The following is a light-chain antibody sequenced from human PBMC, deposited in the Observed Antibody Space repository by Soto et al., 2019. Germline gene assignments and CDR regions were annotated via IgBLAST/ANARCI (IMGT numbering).Light chain of an antibody. J-gene: IGLJ1*01. CDR2: GST. Sequence: QSVLTQLPSVSGAPGQRVTISCTGSSSNLGAGYDVHWYQQLPGTAPKLLIYGSTNRPSGVPDRFSGSKSGTSASLAITGLQAEDEADYYCQSYDSSLGANYVFGTGTKVTVL. V-gene: IGLV1-40*01. CDR3: QSYDSSLGANYV. CDR1: SSNLGAGYD.